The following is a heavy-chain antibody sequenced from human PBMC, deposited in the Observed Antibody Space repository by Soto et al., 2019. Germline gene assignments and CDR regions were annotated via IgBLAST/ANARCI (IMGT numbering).Heavy chain of an antibody. V-gene: IGHV1-46*01. D-gene: IGHD6-13*01. Sequence: GASVKVSCKASGYTFTSYYMHWVRQAPGQGLEWMGIINPSGGSTSYAQKFQGRVTMTRDTSTSTVYMELSSLRSEDTAVYYCAREVSRSSWYDSLTGSWFDPWGQGTLVTVSS. CDR1: GYTFTSYY. CDR2: INPSGGST. J-gene: IGHJ5*02. CDR3: AREVSRSSWYDSLTGSWFDP.